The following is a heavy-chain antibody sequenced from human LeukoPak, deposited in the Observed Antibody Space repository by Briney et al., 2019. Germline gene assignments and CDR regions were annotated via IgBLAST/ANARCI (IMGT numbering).Heavy chain of an antibody. D-gene: IGHD6-13*01. CDR1: GYTFTNYD. CDR3: ARIAAEDIFDY. Sequence: ASVRVSCKASGYTFTNYDINWVRQASGQGLEWMGWMNPNSGNTGYAQKFQGRVTMTRNTSISTAYMELSSLRSEDTAVYYCARIAAEDIFDYWGQGTLVTVSS. J-gene: IGHJ4*02. CDR2: MNPNSGNT. V-gene: IGHV1-8*01.